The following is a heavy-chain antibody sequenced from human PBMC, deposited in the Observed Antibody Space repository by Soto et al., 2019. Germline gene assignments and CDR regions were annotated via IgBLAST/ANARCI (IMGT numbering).Heavy chain of an antibody. Sequence: AGGSLRLSCAASGFTFSSYAMSWVRQAPGKGLEWVSAISGSGGGAYYADSVKGRFTISRDNSKNTLYLQMNSLRAEDTAVYYCATAKWDYYDTSGQPAYYFDSWGQGTLVTVSS. J-gene: IGHJ4*02. CDR2: ISGSGGGA. CDR1: GFTFSSYA. D-gene: IGHD3-22*01. V-gene: IGHV3-23*01. CDR3: ATAKWDYYDTSGQPAYYFDS.